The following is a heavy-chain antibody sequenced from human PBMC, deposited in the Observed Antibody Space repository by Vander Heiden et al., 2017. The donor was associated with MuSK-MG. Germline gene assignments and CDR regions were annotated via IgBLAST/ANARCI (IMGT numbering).Heavy chain of an antibody. D-gene: IGHD5-12*01. Sequence: EVQLLESGGGLVQPGGSLRLSCAASGFTFSSYAMSWVRQAPGKGLEWVSAISGSGGSTYYAESVKGRFTISRDNSKNTLYLQMNSLRAEDTAVYYCAKAPPTHIVATQDAFDIWGQGTMVTVSS. CDR1: GFTFSSYA. CDR3: AKAPPTHIVATQDAFDI. CDR2: ISGSGGST. J-gene: IGHJ3*02. V-gene: IGHV3-23*01.